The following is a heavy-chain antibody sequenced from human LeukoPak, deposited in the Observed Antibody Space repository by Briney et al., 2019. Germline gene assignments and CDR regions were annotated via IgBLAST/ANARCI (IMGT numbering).Heavy chain of an antibody. CDR3: ARDRFLRRPEPADY. J-gene: IGHJ4*02. D-gene: IGHD1-14*01. V-gene: IGHV4-59*01. Sequence: SETLSLTCTVSGGSISGYYLTWIRQPPGKGLEWIGYIYSSGSTKYNPSLKSRVTISVDTSKNQFSLNLSSVTAADTALYYCARDRFLRRPEPADYWGQGTLVTVSS. CDR2: IYSSGST. CDR1: GGSISGYY.